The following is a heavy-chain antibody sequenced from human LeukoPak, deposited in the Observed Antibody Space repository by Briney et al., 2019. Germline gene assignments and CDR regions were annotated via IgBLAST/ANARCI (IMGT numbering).Heavy chain of an antibody. CDR3: ARGPGPIAGAKNPFDI. J-gene: IGHJ3*02. Sequence: GGSLRLSCAASGFTFSAYAMHWVRQAPGKGLEWVAVISYGGSNKYYADSVKGRFTISGDKSKDTLYLQMNSLRPEDTAVYCCARGPGPIAGAKNPFDIWGQGTMVTVSS. D-gene: IGHD1-26*01. CDR1: GFTFSAYA. CDR2: ISYGGSNK. V-gene: IGHV3-30*01.